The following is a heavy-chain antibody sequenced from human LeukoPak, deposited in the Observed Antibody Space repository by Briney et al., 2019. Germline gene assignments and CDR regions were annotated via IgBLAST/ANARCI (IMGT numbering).Heavy chain of an antibody. V-gene: IGHV3-48*04. J-gene: IGHJ1*01. CDR1: GFTFSSYS. D-gene: IGHD3-10*01. CDR3: AKEMITMVRGVTITKYFQH. CDR2: MSGFGSTI. Sequence: PGGSLRLSCAASGFTFSSYSMNWVRQAPGKGLEWISYMSGFGSTIYYADSVKGRFTISRDNAKNSLYLQMNRLRAEDTAVYYCAKEMITMVRGVTITKYFQHWGQGSLVTVSS.